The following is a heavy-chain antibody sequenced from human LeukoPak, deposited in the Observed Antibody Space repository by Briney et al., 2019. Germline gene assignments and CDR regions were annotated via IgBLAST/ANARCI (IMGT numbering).Heavy chain of an antibody. CDR2: INHSGST. CDR1: GGSFSGYY. V-gene: IGHV4-34*01. D-gene: IGHD5-18*01. J-gene: IGHJ4*02. Sequence: SETLSLTCAVYGGSFSGYYWSWIRQPPGKGLEWIGEINHSGSTNYNPSLKSRVTISVDTSKNQFSLKLSSVTAADTAVYYCARAGYSYGYDYWGQGTLVTVSS. CDR3: ARAGYSYGYDY.